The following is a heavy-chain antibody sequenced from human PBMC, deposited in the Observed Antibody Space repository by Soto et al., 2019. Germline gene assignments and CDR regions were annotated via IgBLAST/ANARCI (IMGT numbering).Heavy chain of an antibody. Sequence: PSETLSLTCTVSGNSISTFYWGWMRQSPGKDLEWIGYVYYTGSTNYNPSLKSRVTISVDRSKNQFSLKLTSANAADTAVYYCARGRTVRNYADDSSDYFYFFDYWGQGTQVTVSS. D-gene: IGHD3-22*01. J-gene: IGHJ4*02. CDR3: ARGRTVRNYADDSSDYFYFFDY. V-gene: IGHV4-59*01. CDR2: VYYTGST. CDR1: GNSISTFY.